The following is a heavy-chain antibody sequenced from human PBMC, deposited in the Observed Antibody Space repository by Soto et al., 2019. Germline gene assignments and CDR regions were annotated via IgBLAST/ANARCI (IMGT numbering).Heavy chain of an antibody. Sequence: PSETLSLTCTVSGGSISSSSYYWGWIRQPPGKGLEWIGSIYYSWSTYYNPSLKSRVTISVDTSKNQFSLKLSSVTAADTAVYYCARHKIFIFGVVIFNWFDPWCQGILVTVS. J-gene: IGHJ5*02. CDR1: GGSISSSSYY. CDR2: IYYSWST. V-gene: IGHV4-39*01. CDR3: ARHKIFIFGVVIFNWFDP. D-gene: IGHD3-3*01.